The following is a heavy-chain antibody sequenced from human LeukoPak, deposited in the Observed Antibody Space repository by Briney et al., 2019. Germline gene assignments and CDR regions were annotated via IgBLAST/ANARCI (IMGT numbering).Heavy chain of an antibody. J-gene: IGHJ4*02. V-gene: IGHV1-18*01. D-gene: IGHD3-3*01. CDR1: GYTFTSYG. CDR3: ARGSGYSTRTGGYFDY. CDR2: ISAYNGNT. Sequence: ASVTVSCTASGYTFTSYGISWVRQAPGQGLEWMGWISAYNGNTDYAQKLQGRVTMTTDTSTSTAYMELRSLRSDDTAVYYCARGSGYSTRTGGYFDYWGQGTLVTVSS.